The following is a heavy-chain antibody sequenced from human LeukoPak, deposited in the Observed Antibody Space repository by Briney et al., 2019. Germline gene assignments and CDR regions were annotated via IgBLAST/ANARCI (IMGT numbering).Heavy chain of an antibody. D-gene: IGHD3-3*01. J-gene: IGHJ6*02. CDR1: GFTFSSYG. Sequence: GGSLRLSCAASGFTFSSYGMHWVRQAPGKGLEWVAVIWYDGSNKYYADSEKGRFTISRDNSKNTLYLQMNSLRAEDTAVYYCARDPLYYDHNFFGPGGMDVWGQGTTVTVSS. CDR2: IWYDGSNK. CDR3: ARDPLYYDHNFFGPGGMDV. V-gene: IGHV3-33*01.